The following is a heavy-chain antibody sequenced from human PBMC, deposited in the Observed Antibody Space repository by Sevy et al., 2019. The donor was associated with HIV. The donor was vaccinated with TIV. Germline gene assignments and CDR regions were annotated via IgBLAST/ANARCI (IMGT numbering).Heavy chain of an antibody. V-gene: IGHV3-23*01. Sequence: QLGGSLRLSCAASGITFSSYAMNWVRQAPGKGLEWVSGISDSGSSTYYADSVKGRFTISRDNSKNTLYLQVNSLRAEDTAVYYCAIARGYTNYPLWVPLYYFDYWGQGTLVTVSS. CDR3: AIARGYTNYPLWVPLYYFDY. CDR1: GITFSSYA. J-gene: IGHJ4*02. D-gene: IGHD4-4*01. CDR2: ISDSGSST.